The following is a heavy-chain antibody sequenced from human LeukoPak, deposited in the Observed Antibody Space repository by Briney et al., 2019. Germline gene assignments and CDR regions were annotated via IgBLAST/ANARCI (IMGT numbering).Heavy chain of an antibody. Sequence: PGGSLRLSCAASGFTFSSYWMSWVRQAPGKGLEWVANIKQDGSEKYYVDSVRGRFTIPRDNAKNSLYLQMNSLRAEDTAVYYCARAVAYYDFWSGFEYWGQGILVTVSS. D-gene: IGHD3-3*01. J-gene: IGHJ4*02. CDR1: GFTFSSYW. CDR2: IKQDGSEK. CDR3: ARAVAYYDFWSGFEY. V-gene: IGHV3-7*01.